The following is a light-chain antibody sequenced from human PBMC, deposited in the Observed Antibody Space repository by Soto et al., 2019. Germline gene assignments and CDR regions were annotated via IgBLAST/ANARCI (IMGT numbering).Light chain of an antibody. Sequence: EIVLTQSPATLSLSPGERATLSCRASRSVAGYLAWYQQRPGQAPRLLMYDGSNRATGIPARFSGSGSGTDFKLTISRLEPEDFGIYYCQQRSSRNTFGQGTKLEIK. J-gene: IGKJ2*01. CDR2: DGS. V-gene: IGKV3-11*01. CDR3: QQRSSRNT. CDR1: RSVAGY.